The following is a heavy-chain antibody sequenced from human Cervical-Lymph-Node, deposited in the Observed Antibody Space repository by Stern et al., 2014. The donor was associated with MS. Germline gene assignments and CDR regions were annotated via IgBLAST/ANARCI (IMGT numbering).Heavy chain of an antibody. V-gene: IGHV1-69*01. Sequence: VQLVESGTEVKKPGSSVKVSCKADGGTFSSYAISWARQAPGQGLEWQGGLTLIFGTANHAQKFQGRVKIPADESTSTAYMDLSSLRSEDTAVYYCASRRDYDSSGYAYWGQGTLVTVSS. CDR3: ASRRDYDSSGYAY. CDR1: GGTFSSYA. D-gene: IGHD3-22*01. J-gene: IGHJ4*02. CDR2: LTLIFGTA.